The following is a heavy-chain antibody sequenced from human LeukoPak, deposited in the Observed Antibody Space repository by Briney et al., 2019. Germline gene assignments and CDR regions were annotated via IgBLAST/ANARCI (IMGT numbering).Heavy chain of an antibody. CDR1: GFTFSTYS. Sequence: GGSLRLSCAASGFTFSTYSMNWVRQAPGKGLEWISYISSTSSTTYYADSVKGRFTISRDNAKNSLYLQMSSLRDEDTAVYYCARDGAYYYDSSGTGGYWGQGTLVTVSS. J-gene: IGHJ4*02. CDR3: ARDGAYYYDSSGTGGY. V-gene: IGHV3-48*02. D-gene: IGHD3-22*01. CDR2: ISSTSSTT.